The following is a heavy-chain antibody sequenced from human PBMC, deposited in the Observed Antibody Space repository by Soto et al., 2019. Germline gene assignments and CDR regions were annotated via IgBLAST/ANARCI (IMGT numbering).Heavy chain of an antibody. D-gene: IGHD6-13*01. V-gene: IGHV2-5*01. Sequence: QITLEESGPTLVQPTQTLTLTCTVSGFSLTTSGVAVVWIRQPPGKALEWLAAIYGNDDEHYSLSLRNRLTITKDTSKNQVVLTMTNMDPVDTATYFCAHRRNTAERCWFDPWGQGTLVTVSS. CDR3: AHRRNTAERCWFDP. CDR2: IYGNDDE. J-gene: IGHJ5*02. CDR1: GFSLTTSGVA.